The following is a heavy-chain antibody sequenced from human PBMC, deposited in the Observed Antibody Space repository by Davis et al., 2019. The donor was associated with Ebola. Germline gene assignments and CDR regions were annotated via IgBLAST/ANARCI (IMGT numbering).Heavy chain of an antibody. CDR2: MNPNRGYT. V-gene: IGHV1-8*01. CDR1: GYTFTRYD. CDR3: ARGFRTSVTTFDP. Sequence: ASVKVSCKASGYTFTRYDINWVRQAPGQGLEWMGWMNPNRGYTGYAQNFQGRVTMTRNTSITTAYMELSSLRSEDTAMYYCARGFRTSVTTFDPWGQGTLVTVSS. J-gene: IGHJ5*02. D-gene: IGHD4-11*01.